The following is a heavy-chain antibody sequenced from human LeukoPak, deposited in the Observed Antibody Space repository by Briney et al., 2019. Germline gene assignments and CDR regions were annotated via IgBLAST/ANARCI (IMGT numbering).Heavy chain of an antibody. Sequence: GGSLRLSCATSGFTFSTYAMSRVRQAPGKGLEWVSVFSGSGPNTYYADSVKGRFTISRDNSKKILSLQMNSLRAEDTAVYYCATGYSSSWYYFEYWGQGILVTISS. CDR2: FSGSGPNT. CDR1: GFTFSTYA. D-gene: IGHD6-13*01. V-gene: IGHV3-23*01. CDR3: ATGYSSSWYYFEY. J-gene: IGHJ4*02.